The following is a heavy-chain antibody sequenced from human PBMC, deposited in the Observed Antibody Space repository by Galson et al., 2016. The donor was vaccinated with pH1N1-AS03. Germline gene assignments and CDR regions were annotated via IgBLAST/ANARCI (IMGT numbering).Heavy chain of an antibody. CDR2: ITWDGVST. D-gene: IGHD3-3*01. J-gene: IGHJ4*02. CDR3: AKDMHHRSAWEVFDS. Sequence: SLRLSCAASGFTFDDYAMHWVRQAPGKGLEWVSFITWDGVSTYYADSVRGRFTISRDSSKNSVYLQMDSLRDEDTALYYCAKDMHHRSAWEVFDSWGQGTLVTGST. V-gene: IGHV3-43D*03. CDR1: GFTFDDYA.